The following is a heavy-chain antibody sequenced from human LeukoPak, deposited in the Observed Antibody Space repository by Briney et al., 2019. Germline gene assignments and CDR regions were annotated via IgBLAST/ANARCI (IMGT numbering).Heavy chain of an antibody. CDR2: INEYGTDS. D-gene: IGHD1-1*01. CDR3: VRDETLWTLDW. J-gene: IGHJ4*02. V-gene: IGHV3-74*03. Sequence: GGSLRLSCTASGFTFSGHWIHWVRQAPGMGLVWVSRINEYGTDSMYAESVKGRVTISRDNAKNTVYLQMNSLRAEDTAVYYCVRDETLWTLDWWGQGTLVSVSS. CDR1: GFTFSGHW.